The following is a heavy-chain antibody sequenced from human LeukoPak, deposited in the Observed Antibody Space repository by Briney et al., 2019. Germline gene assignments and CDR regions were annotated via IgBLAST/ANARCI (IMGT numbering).Heavy chain of an antibody. D-gene: IGHD5-24*01. CDR2: FDPEDGET. CDR3: ATDPGDGYNYRY. V-gene: IGHV1-24*01. J-gene: IGHJ4*02. CDR1: GYTLTELS. Sequence: GASVKVSCKVSGYTLTELSMHWVRQAPGKGLEWMGGFDPEDGETFYAQKFQGRVTMTEDTSTDTAHMELSSLRSEDTAVYYCATDPGDGYNYRYWGQGTLVTVSS.